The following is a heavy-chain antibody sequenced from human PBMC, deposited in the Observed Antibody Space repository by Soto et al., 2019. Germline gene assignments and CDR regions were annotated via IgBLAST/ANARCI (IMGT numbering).Heavy chain of an antibody. CDR2: IYPGDSDT. Sequence: GESLKISCKGSGYSFTSYWIGWVRQMPGKGLEWMGIIYPGDSDTRYRPSFQGQVTISADKSISTAYLQWSSLKASDTAMYYCARHQDIVVVPAAIDYWGQGTLVTVSS. D-gene: IGHD2-2*01. V-gene: IGHV5-51*01. J-gene: IGHJ4*02. CDR1: GYSFTSYW. CDR3: ARHQDIVVVPAAIDY.